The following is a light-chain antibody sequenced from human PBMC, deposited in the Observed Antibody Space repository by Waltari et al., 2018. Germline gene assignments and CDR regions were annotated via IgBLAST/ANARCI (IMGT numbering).Light chain of an antibody. V-gene: IGLV1-47*01. CDR3: ASWDDSHYV. CDR2: RNN. CDR1: SSNLGSNY. Sequence: QSVLTQPPSASETPGQRVIISCSGSSSNLGSNYLYWYQPLPGTAPKLLTYRNNQRPSGGPDRLSPPRSGPSASLAIGGLRSEDEAVYYCASWDDSHYVFGTGTQVTVL. J-gene: IGLJ1*01.